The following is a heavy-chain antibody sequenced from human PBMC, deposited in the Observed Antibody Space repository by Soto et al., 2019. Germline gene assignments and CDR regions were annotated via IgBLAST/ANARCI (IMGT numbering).Heavy chain of an antibody. CDR2: ISGSGGST. Sequence: PGGSLRLSCAASGFTFSSYAMSWVRQAPGKGLEWVSAISGSGGSTYYADSVKGRFTISRDNSKNTLYLQMNSLRAEDTAVYYCAGGQIYYDSSGPYYFDYWGQGTLVTVSS. CDR3: AGGQIYYDSSGPYYFDY. D-gene: IGHD3-22*01. CDR1: GFTFSSYA. J-gene: IGHJ4*02. V-gene: IGHV3-23*01.